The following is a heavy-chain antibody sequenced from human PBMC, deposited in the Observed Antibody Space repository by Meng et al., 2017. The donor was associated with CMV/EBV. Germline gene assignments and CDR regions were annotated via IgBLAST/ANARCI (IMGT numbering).Heavy chain of an antibody. V-gene: IGHV1-2*02. D-gene: IGHD7-27*01. CDR1: GYTFTDHY. CDR3: ARDKNWGPDY. Sequence: ASVKVSCKASGYTFTDHYFHWVRQAPGQGLEWMGWIHPQSGVTNYAQKLQARVTLTRDTSINTGYMELSRLTSDDTAVYYCARDKNWGPDYWGQGTLVTVSS. CDR2: IHPQSGVT. J-gene: IGHJ4*02.